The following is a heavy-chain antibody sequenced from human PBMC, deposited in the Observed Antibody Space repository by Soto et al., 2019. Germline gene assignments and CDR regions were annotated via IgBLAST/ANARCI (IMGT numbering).Heavy chain of an antibody. V-gene: IGHV1-2*02. CDR1: GYTFTGHY. D-gene: IGHD1-26*01. CDR3: GRGRSGQIVVFY. Sequence: ASVKGSCKASGYTFTGHYIHWVRQAPEQGPEWMGEIGPESGATRYAQKFQGRVTMTRDTSITTVYMELKNLSPDGTAVYYCGRGRSGQIVVFYWGQGTPVTVSS. J-gene: IGHJ4*02. CDR2: IGPESGAT.